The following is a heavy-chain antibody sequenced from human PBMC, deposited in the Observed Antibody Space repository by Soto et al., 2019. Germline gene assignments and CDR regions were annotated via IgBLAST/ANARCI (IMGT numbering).Heavy chain of an antibody. J-gene: IGHJ5*02. CDR3: ARDRFRITIFGVVHGGWFDP. Sequence: PSVTLSLTCTVSAGSISSGGYYWSWIRQHPGKGLEWIGYFYYSGSTYYNPSLNSRVTISVDTSKNQFSLKLSSVTAADTAVYYCARDRFRITIFGVVHGGWFDPWGQGTLVTVSS. V-gene: IGHV4-31*03. D-gene: IGHD3-3*01. CDR2: FYYSGST. CDR1: AGSISSGGYY.